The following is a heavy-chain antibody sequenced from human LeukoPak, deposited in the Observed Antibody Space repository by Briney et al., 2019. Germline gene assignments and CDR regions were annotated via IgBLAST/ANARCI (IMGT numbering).Heavy chain of an antibody. CDR2: IYHSGSI. J-gene: IGHJ4*02. V-gene: IGHV4-38-2*02. Sequence: SETLSLTCSVSGYSISSGYYWGWIRQPPGKGLEWIGSIYHSGSIYYNLSLKSRVTISVDTSKNQFSLKLSSVTAADTAVYYCARDRRGRWLQSGLDYWGQGTLVAVSS. CDR1: GYSISSGYY. CDR3: ARDRRGRWLQSGLDY. D-gene: IGHD5-24*01.